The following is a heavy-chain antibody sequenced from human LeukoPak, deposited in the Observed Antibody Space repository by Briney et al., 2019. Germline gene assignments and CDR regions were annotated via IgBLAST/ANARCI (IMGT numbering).Heavy chain of an antibody. CDR1: GFTFSSYW. CDR2: INSNGGGT. CDR3: ARGPDTSGYYIGDH. V-gene: IGHV3-74*01. J-gene: IGHJ4*02. Sequence: GGSLRLSWAASGFTFSSYWMHWVRQAPGKGLVWVSRINSNGGGTTYADSVKGRFTISRDNAKNTLYLQMNSPRAEDTAVYYCARGPDTSGYYIGDHWGQGILVTVSS. D-gene: IGHD3-22*01.